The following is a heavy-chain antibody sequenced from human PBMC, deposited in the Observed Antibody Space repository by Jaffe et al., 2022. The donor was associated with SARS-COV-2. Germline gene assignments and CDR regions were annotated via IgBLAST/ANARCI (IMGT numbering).Heavy chain of an antibody. Sequence: EVQLVESGGGLVKPGGSLRLSCAASGFAFSTYTMNWVRQAPGKGLEWVSSISSSNSYIYYADSVKGRFTISRDNAKNSLYLQMNSLRAEDTAVYYCARDKLYCSGGSCYLFDYWGQGSLVTVSS. CDR3: ARDKLYCSGGSCYLFDY. CDR2: ISSSNSYI. J-gene: IGHJ4*02. D-gene: IGHD2-15*01. V-gene: IGHV3-21*01. CDR1: GFAFSTYT.